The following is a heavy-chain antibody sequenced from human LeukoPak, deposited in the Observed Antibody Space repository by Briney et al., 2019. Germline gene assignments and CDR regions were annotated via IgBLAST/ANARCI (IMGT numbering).Heavy chain of an antibody. J-gene: IGHJ4*02. CDR2: IYYSGSS. CDR3: ARQIYGDLYYFDY. CDR1: GDSITSGDCC. Sequence: TSETLSLTCTVSGDSITSGDCCWSWIRQPPGKGLEWVGYIYYSGSSYYIPSLSSSVTMSVDTSKNQFSLRLISVTAADTAVYYWARQIYGDLYYFDYWGQGTLVTVSS. D-gene: IGHD4-17*01. V-gene: IGHV4-30-4*01.